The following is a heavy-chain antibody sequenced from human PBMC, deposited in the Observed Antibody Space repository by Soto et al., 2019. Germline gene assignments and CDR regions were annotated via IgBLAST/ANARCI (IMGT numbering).Heavy chain of an antibody. CDR1: GGSFSGYY. V-gene: IGHV4-34*01. D-gene: IGHD3-22*01. Sequence: SETLSLTCAVYGGSFSGYYWSWIRQPPGKGLEWIGEINHSGSTNYNPSLKSRVTISVDTSKNQFSLKLSSVPAADTAVYYCARGQYYDSSGYFVPHFDYWGQGTLVTVSS. CDR2: INHSGST. J-gene: IGHJ4*02. CDR3: ARGQYYDSSGYFVPHFDY.